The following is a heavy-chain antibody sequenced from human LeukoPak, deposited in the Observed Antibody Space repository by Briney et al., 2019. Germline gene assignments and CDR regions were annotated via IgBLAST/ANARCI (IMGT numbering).Heavy chain of an antibody. Sequence: GDSLKVSCQGSGYSFTSYLFGLVRQMPGKGLGWIGNIYPGDSDTRYSPSFQGQVTISAAKSISTAYLQWSSLKASDTAMYYCARRRDYHDSSGYYSGPRYYFDYWGQGTLVTVSS. V-gene: IGHV5-51*01. J-gene: IGHJ4*02. D-gene: IGHD3-22*01. CDR3: ARRRDYHDSSGYYSGPRYYFDY. CDR1: GYSFTSYL. CDR2: IYPGDSDT.